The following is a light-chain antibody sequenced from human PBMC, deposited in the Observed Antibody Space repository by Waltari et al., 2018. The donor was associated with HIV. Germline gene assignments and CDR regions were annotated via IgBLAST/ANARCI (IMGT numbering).Light chain of an antibody. V-gene: IGLV3-10*01. J-gene: IGLJ2*01. Sequence: SFELPQPPSVSVSPGQTARITCSGAELPKKYVYWYQQRSGQAPVMVIYEDVQRPSGIPERFSGSSSGTVATLTISGAQVDDEADYYCFSTDTINNPLFGGGTKLTVL. CDR2: EDV. CDR1: ELPKKY. CDR3: FSTDTINNPL.